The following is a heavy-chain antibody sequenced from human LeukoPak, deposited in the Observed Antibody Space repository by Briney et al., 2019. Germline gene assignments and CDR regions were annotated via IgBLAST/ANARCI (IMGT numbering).Heavy chain of an antibody. J-gene: IGHJ5*02. Sequence: ASVKVSCKASGYTFTSYDISWVRQATGQGLEWMGWMNPNSGNTGYAQKFQGRVTMTRNTSISTAYMELSSLRSEDTAVYYCARGGAAAGTSWFDPWGQGTLVTVSS. CDR2: MNPNSGNT. CDR1: GYTFTSYD. V-gene: IGHV1-8*01. D-gene: IGHD6-13*01. CDR3: ARGGAAAGTSWFDP.